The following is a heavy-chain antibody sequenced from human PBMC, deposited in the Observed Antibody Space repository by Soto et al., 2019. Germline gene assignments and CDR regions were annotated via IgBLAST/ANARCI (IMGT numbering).Heavy chain of an antibody. D-gene: IGHD3-3*01. V-gene: IGHV4-61*01. CDR2: IYYSGST. CDR1: GGSVSRGSYY. J-gene: IGHJ5*02. Sequence: PSETLSLTCTVSGGSVSRGSYYWSWIRQPPGKGLEWIGYIYYSGSTNYNPSLKSRVTISVDTSKNQFSLKLSSVTAADTAVYYCAREKPEALRFTKSNWFDPWGQGTLVTVSS. CDR3: AREKPEALRFTKSNWFDP.